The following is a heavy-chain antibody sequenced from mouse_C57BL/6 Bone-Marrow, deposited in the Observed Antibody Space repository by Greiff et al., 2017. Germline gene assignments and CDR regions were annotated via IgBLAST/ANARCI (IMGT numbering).Heavy chain of an antibody. V-gene: IGHV1-53*01. D-gene: IGHD2-3*01. J-gene: IGHJ2*01. CDR1: GYTFTSYW. CDR3: AMGTSRYFDY. Sequence: QVHVKQPGTELVKPGASVKLSCKASGYTFTSYWMHWVKQRPGQGLEWIGNINPSNGGTNYNEKFKSKATLTVEKSSSQAYMQLSSLTSEDSAVYYCAMGTSRYFDYWGQGTTLTVSS. CDR2: INPSNGGT.